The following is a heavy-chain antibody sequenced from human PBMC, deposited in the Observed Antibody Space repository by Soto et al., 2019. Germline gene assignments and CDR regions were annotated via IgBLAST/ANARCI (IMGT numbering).Heavy chain of an antibody. J-gene: IGHJ6*02. D-gene: IGHD6-19*01. CDR1: VGTFSSYA. CDR3: ARERAVAGRRYYYYYGIDV. CDR2: IIPIFGTA. Sequence: QVQLVQSGAEVKKPGSSGKVSCKASVGTFSSYAISWVRQAPGQGLEWMGGIIPIFGTANYAQKFQGRVTITADTSTRTAYMELSSLRSEDTAVDYWARERAVAGRRYYYYYGIDVWGQGTTVTVSS. V-gene: IGHV1-69*06.